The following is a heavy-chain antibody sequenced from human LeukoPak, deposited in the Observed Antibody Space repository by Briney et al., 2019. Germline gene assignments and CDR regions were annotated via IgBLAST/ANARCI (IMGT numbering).Heavy chain of an antibody. Sequence: PSETLSLTCTVSGGSISSYYWSWIRQPPGKGLEWIGYIYYSGSTNYNPSLKSRVTISVDTSKNQFSLKLSSVTAADTAGYYCARGREIDYGYYRPLYYHHHYGIDVWGQRTTGTVSS. CDR3: ARGREIDYGYYRPLYYHHHYGIDV. J-gene: IGHJ6*02. V-gene: IGHV4-59*01. CDR2: IYYSGST. CDR1: GGSISSYY. D-gene: IGHD4-17*01.